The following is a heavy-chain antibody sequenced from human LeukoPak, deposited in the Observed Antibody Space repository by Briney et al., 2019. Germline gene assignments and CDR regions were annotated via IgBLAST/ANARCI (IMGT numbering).Heavy chain of an antibody. J-gene: IGHJ6*02. CDR2: ISGSGEST. Sequence: GGSLRLSCAASGFTFSTYAMNWVRQAPGKGLEWVSTISGSGESTYYTDSVKGQFTISRDNSKNRLYLQMNSLRAEDTAVYYCTRDPALTAGYGMDVWGQGTTVTVSS. V-gene: IGHV3-23*01. D-gene: IGHD2-21*02. CDR1: GFTFSTYA. CDR3: TRDPALTAGYGMDV.